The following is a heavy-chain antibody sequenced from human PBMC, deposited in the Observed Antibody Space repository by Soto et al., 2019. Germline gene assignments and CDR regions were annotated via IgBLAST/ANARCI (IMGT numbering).Heavy chain of an antibody. Sequence: QVQLQESGPGLVKPSETLSLTCTVSGGSISSYYWSWIRQPPGKGLEWIGYIYYSGSTNYNPSLKSRVTIAVDTSKNQFSLKLSSVTAADTAVYYCARASGIAVAGTVWFDPWGQGTLVTVSS. CDR1: GGSISSYY. CDR2: IYYSGST. J-gene: IGHJ5*02. D-gene: IGHD6-19*01. V-gene: IGHV4-59*01. CDR3: ARASGIAVAGTVWFDP.